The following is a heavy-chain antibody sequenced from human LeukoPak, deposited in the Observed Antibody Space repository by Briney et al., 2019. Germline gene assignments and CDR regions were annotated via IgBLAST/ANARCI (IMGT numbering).Heavy chain of an antibody. Sequence: GGSLRLSCAASGFTVSSNYMNWVRQAPGKGLEWVSVFYGGGTTYYADSVKGRFTISRDNSKNTLYLQMNSLRAEDTAVYYCAKGVSGEYFQHWGQGTLVTVSS. CDR2: FYGGGTT. J-gene: IGHJ1*01. D-gene: IGHD5/OR15-5a*01. CDR3: AKGVSGEYFQH. CDR1: GFTVSSNY. V-gene: IGHV3-66*01.